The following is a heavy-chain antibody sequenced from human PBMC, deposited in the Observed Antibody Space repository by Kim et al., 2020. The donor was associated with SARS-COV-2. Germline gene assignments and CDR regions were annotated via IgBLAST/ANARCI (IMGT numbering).Heavy chain of an antibody. D-gene: IGHD6-13*01. CDR2: IYSGGNT. CDR1: GFTVSRNS. V-gene: IGHV3-53*01. J-gene: IGHJ6*02. CDR3: ARGLVGSSGGYGMDV. Sequence: GGSLRLSCAASGFTVSRNSMNWVRQAPGKGLECVSIIYSGGNTYYPDSVRGRFTISRDNSKNTLYLQMNSLRAEDTAVYYCARGLVGSSGGYGMDVGAKGPRSPSP.